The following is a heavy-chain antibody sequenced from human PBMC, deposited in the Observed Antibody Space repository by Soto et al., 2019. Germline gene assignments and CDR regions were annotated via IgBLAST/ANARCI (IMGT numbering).Heavy chain of an antibody. V-gene: IGHV1-69*12. D-gene: IGHD3-10*01. CDR3: ARGRMVRGDPWYY. J-gene: IGHJ4*02. Sequence: QVQLVQSGAEVKKPGSSVKVSCKASGGTFSSYAISWVRQAPGQGLEWMGGIIPIFGTANYAQKFQGRVTVLADESTSTAYMELSGLRSEDTAVYYGARGRMVRGDPWYYWGQGTLVTVSS. CDR2: IIPIFGTA. CDR1: GGTFSSYA.